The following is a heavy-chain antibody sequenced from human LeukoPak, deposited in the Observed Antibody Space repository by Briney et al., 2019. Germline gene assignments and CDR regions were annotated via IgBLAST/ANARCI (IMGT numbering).Heavy chain of an antibody. Sequence: LETLSLTCTVSGGTISSSSYYWGWIRQPPGKGLEWIGSIYYSGTTYYNPSLKSRVTISVDTSKSQFSVRLTSVTAADTAVYYCARHVRFLEWLSSYYFDYWGQGTLVTVSS. D-gene: IGHD3-3*01. J-gene: IGHJ4*02. CDR2: IYYSGTT. CDR3: ARHVRFLEWLSSYYFDY. V-gene: IGHV4-39*01. CDR1: GGTISSSSYY.